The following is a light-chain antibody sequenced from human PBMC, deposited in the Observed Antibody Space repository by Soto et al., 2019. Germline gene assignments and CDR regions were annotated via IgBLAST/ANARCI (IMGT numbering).Light chain of an antibody. CDR1: SSDVGAYNF. Sequence: QSALTQPASVSGSPGQSITISCTGTSSDVGAYNFVSWYQHHPGKAPQLIIYDVNNRPSGVSDRFSGSKSGTTASLTISGLQAEDEADYYCSSYTTSATRLFGGGTKLTVL. CDR2: DVN. CDR3: SSYTTSATRL. V-gene: IGLV2-14*03. J-gene: IGLJ2*01.